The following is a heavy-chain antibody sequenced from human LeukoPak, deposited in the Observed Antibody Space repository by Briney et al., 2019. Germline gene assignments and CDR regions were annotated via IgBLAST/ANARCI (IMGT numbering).Heavy chain of an antibody. D-gene: IGHD6-13*01. V-gene: IGHV3-7*01. Sequence: GGSLRLSCVASGLTFSSSWMSWVRQAPGKGLEWVANIKPDGSVKYYADSVKGRFTISRDNARNSLYLQMNSLRAEDTAVYYCARDVDGSSWTTYYFDYWGQGTLVTVSS. CDR2: IKPDGSVK. CDR1: GLTFSSSW. J-gene: IGHJ4*02. CDR3: ARDVDGSSWTTYYFDY.